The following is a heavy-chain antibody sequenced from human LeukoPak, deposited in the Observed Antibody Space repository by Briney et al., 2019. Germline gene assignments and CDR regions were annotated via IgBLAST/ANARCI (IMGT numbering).Heavy chain of an antibody. D-gene: IGHD6-6*01. Sequence: SETLSLTCTVSGDSISSSSYYWGWIRQPPGKGLEWVGSIYYSGSTYYNPSLKSRVTISVDTSKNQFSLRLSSVTAADTAMYYCARSPRGSSYSTDYWGQGTLVTVSS. CDR2: IYYSGST. CDR1: GDSISSSSYY. V-gene: IGHV4-39*07. CDR3: ARSPRGSSYSTDY. J-gene: IGHJ4*02.